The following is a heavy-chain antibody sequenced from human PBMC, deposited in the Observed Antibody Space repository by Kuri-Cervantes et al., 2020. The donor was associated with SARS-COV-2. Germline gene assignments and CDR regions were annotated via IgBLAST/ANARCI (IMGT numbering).Heavy chain of an antibody. J-gene: IGHJ4*02. CDR2: SSSSSSTI. CDR1: GFTFDTSG. Sequence: GESLKISCAASGFTFDTSGMTWVRQAPGKGLEWVSYSSSSSSTIYYADSVKGRFTISRDNAKNSLYLQMNSLRDEDTAVYYCLQWLVHYWGQGTLVTVSS. D-gene: IGHD6-19*01. V-gene: IGHV3-48*02. CDR3: LQWLVHY.